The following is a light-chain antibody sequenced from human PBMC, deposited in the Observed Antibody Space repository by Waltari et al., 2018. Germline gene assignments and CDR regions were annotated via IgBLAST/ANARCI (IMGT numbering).Light chain of an antibody. Sequence: QSVLTQPPSVSAAPGQKVSISCSGSNSNIENNYVSWYQQLPGAAPKRLIYDDNKGSSGIPDRASGSKSGTSATLGITGLQTGDEADYYCATWDSGLSAGVFGGGTKLTVL. CDR3: ATWDSGLSAGV. J-gene: IGLJ3*02. CDR1: NSNIENNY. V-gene: IGLV1-51*01. CDR2: DDN.